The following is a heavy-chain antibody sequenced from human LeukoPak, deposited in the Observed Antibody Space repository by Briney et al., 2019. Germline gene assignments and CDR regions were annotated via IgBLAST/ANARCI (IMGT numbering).Heavy chain of an antibody. Sequence: AAVNVSCKASGYTFTSYDINWVRQPTGQGGEWMGWMNPKSGNTGYAQKLQGRVTMTTNTSICTAYMELSSLRSEDTDVYYCGSRTAAGIDYWGQGTLVTVSS. CDR1: GYTFTSYD. D-gene: IGHD6-13*01. V-gene: IGHV1-8*01. J-gene: IGHJ4*02. CDR3: GSRTAAGIDY. CDR2: MNPKSGNT.